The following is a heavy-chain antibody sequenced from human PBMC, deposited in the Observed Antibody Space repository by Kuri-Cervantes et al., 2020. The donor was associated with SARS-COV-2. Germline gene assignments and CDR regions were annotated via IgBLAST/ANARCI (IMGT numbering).Heavy chain of an antibody. Sequence: ASVKVSCKASGYTFTGYYMHWVRQAPGQGLEWMGWMNPNSGNTGYAQKFQGRVTMTRNTAISTAYMELSSLRSEDTAVYYCARGLYSAEYCSGGSCYNWFDPWGQGTLVTVSS. CDR2: MNPNSGNT. D-gene: IGHD2-15*01. V-gene: IGHV1-8*02. J-gene: IGHJ5*02. CDR1: GYTFTGYY. CDR3: ARGLYSAEYCSGGSCYNWFDP.